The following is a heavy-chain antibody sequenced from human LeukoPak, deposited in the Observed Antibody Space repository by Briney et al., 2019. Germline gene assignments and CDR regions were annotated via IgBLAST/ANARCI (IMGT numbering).Heavy chain of an antibody. CDR2: IGGRGGST. CDR1: GFRFSDFP. V-gene: IGHV3-23*01. Sequence: GGSLRLSCAASGFRFSDFPMTWVRQPPGKGPEWVSAIGGRGGSTYYADSVKGRFTISRDNSKDTLYLQMSSVRVDDTAVYYCARDRGRYYDSRGFYWGYYFDSWGQGILVTVST. D-gene: IGHD3-22*01. J-gene: IGHJ4*02. CDR3: ARDRGRYYDSRGFYWGYYFDS.